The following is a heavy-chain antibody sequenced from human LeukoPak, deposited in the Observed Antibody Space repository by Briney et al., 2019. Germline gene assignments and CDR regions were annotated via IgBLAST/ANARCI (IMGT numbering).Heavy chain of an antibody. J-gene: IGHJ6*02. V-gene: IGHV1-8*01. CDR3: ARLASSSWPLYYYYGMDV. Sequence: GASVKVSCKASGYTFTSYDINWVRQATGQGLEWMGWMNPNNGNTGYAQKFQGRVTMTRSTSISTAYMELSSLRSEETAVYYCARLASSSWPLYYYYGMDVWGQGTTVTVSS. CDR1: GYTFTSYD. CDR2: MNPNNGNT. D-gene: IGHD6-13*01.